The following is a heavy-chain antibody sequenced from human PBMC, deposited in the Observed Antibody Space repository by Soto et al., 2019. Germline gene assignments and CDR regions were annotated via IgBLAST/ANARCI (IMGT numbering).Heavy chain of an antibody. Sequence: EVQLVESGGGLVQPGGSLRLSCAASGFTFSSYSMNWVRQAPGKGLEWVSYISSSSSTIYYAVSVKGRFTISRDNAKKSLTLQMNSLRATYTAVYYCARDLNYGLFDYWGQGTLVTVSS. J-gene: IGHJ4*02. D-gene: IGHD4-17*01. CDR3: ARDLNYGLFDY. V-gene: IGHV3-48*01. CDR2: ISSSSSTI. CDR1: GFTFSSYS.